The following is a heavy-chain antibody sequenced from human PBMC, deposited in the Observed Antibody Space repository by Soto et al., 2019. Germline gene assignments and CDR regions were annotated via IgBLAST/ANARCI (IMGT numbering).Heavy chain of an antibody. CDR3: ARGAATVIDYYYYGMDV. V-gene: IGHV3-30-3*01. D-gene: IGHD4-4*01. J-gene: IGHJ6*02. CDR1: GFTFSSYA. Sequence: PGGSLRLSCASSGFTFSSYAMHLVRQAPGKGLEWVAVISYDGSNKYYADSVKGRFTISRDNSKNTLYLQMNSLRAEDTAVYYCARGAATVIDYYYYGMDVWGQGTTVTVSS. CDR2: ISYDGSNK.